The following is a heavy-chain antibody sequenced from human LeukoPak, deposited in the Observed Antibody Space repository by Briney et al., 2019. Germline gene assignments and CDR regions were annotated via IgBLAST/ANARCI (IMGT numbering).Heavy chain of an antibody. Sequence: ASVKVSCKASGYTFTGYYMHWVRQAPGQGLEWMGWINPNSGGTNYAQKFQGRVTMTRDTSISTAYMELSRLRSDVTAVYYCALLEDVVVVAATTSHWFDPWGQGTLVTVSS. D-gene: IGHD2-15*01. CDR3: ALLEDVVVVAATTSHWFDP. J-gene: IGHJ5*02. CDR1: GYTFTGYY. V-gene: IGHV1-2*02. CDR2: INPNSGGT.